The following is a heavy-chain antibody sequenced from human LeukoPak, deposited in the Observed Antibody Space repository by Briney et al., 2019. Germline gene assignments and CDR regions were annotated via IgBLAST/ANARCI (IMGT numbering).Heavy chain of an antibody. J-gene: IGHJ3*02. CDR3: ARVEGSAAGPGDAFDI. CDR1: GFTFSSYS. CDR2: ISSSSSYI. V-gene: IGHV3-21*01. D-gene: IGHD6-13*01. Sequence: KPGGSLRLSCAASGFTFSSYSMNWVRQAPGKGLEWVSSISSSSSYIYYADSVKGRFTISRDNAKNSLYLQMNSLRAEDTAVYYCARVEGSAAGPGDAFDIWGQGTMVTVSS.